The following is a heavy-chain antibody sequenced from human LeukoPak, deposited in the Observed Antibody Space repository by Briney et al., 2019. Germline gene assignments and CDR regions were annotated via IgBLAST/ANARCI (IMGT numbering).Heavy chain of an antibody. CDR3: ARGGLVWGIAAAYFDY. V-gene: IGHV4-34*01. CDR1: GGSFSGYY. CDR2: INHSGST. Sequence: SETLSLTCAVYGGSFSGYYWSWIRQPPGKGLEWIGDINHSGSTNYNPSLKSRVTISVDTSKNQFSLKLSSVTAADTAVYYCARGGLVWGIAAAYFDYWGQGTLVTVSS. D-gene: IGHD6-13*01. J-gene: IGHJ4*02.